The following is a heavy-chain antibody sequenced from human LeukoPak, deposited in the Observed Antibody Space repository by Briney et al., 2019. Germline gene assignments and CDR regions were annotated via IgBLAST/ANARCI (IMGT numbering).Heavy chain of an antibody. CDR3: ARVPPARNDYSNFVDCYGMDD. D-gene: IGHD4-11*01. Sequence: GAPVKGSCTPSGGTLSRYAIRWVRQAPGQKLEWMGRIIPIIGIANYAQKFQGRVTITADKSKSTAYMELSSLRSEDTAVYYCARVPPARNDYSNFVDCYGMDDWGQGTVDTVSS. J-gene: IGHJ6*01. V-gene: IGHV1-69*04. CDR1: GGTLSRYA. CDR2: IIPIIGIA.